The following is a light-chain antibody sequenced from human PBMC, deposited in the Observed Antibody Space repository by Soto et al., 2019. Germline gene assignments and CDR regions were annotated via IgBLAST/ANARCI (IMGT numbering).Light chain of an antibody. J-gene: IGKJ4*01. CDR1: QNINNNQ. CDR3: QQYGNSPPLT. Sequence: EDVLTQSPGTLSLSPGERATLSCRASQNINNNQLAWYQQKPGQAPRLLIYGASSRATGIPDRFSGSGSGTDFTLTISRLEPEDFAVYYCQQYGNSPPLTFGGGTKVDI. CDR2: GAS. V-gene: IGKV3-20*01.